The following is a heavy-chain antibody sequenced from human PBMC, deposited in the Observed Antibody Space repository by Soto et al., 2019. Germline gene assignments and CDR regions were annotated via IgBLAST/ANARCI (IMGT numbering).Heavy chain of an antibody. CDR1: CYTFTSYG. V-gene: IGHV1-18*01. Sequence: SEKVSYKASCYTFTSYGISWVRQAPGQGLEWMGWISAYNGNTNYAQKLQGRVTMTTDTSTSTAYMELSSLRSDDTAVYYCARDFSPRDYDSSGYYSADDYWGQGTLVTVSS. D-gene: IGHD3-22*01. J-gene: IGHJ4*02. CDR2: ISAYNGNT. CDR3: ARDFSPRDYDSSGYYSADDY.